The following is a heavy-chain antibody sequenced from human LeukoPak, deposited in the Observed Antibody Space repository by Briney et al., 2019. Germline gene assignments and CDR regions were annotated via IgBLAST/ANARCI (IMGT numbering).Heavy chain of an antibody. CDR1: GYTFTGYY. CDR2: INPNSGDT. J-gene: IGHJ4*02. CDR3: AXXXXEYSSSWSIFAY. D-gene: IGHD6-13*01. Sequence: ASVKVSCKASGYTFTGYYMHWVRQAPGQGLEWMGWINPNSGDTNYAQKFQGRVTMTRDTSISTAYMELSRLRSDDTAVYYCAXXXXEYSSSWSIFAYWGQGTLVTVSS. V-gene: IGHV1-2*02.